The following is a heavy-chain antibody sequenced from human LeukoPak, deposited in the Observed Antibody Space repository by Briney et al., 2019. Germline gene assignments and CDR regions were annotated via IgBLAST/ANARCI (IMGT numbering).Heavy chain of an antibody. CDR1: GGSFSGYY. CDR2: INHSGST. J-gene: IGHJ6*03. D-gene: IGHD3-9*01. V-gene: IGHV4-34*01. CDR3: ARVYYDILEYYMDV. Sequence: PSETLSLTCAVYGGSFSGYYWSWIRQPPGKGLEWIGEINHSGSTNYNPSLKSRVTISVDTSKNQFSLKLSSVTAADTAVYYCARVYYDILEYYMDVWGKGTTVTISS.